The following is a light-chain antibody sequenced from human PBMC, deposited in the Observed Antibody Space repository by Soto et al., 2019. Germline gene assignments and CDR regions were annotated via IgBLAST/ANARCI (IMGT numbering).Light chain of an antibody. Sequence: QSALTQPRSVSGSPGQSVTLYCTGTSSDVGGYHYVSWYQHHPGKAPKIIIFDVNQRPSGVPDRFSGSKSGNTASLTISGLQTEDEADYYCCSYAGSYTLVFGGGTKLTVL. CDR1: SSDVGGYHY. J-gene: IGLJ2*01. V-gene: IGLV2-11*01. CDR3: CSYAGSYTLV. CDR2: DVN.